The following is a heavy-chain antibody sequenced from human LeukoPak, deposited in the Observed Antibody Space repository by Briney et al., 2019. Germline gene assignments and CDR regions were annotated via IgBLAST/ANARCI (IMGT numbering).Heavy chain of an antibody. V-gene: IGHV4-34*01. J-gene: IGHJ5*02. CDR2: INHSGSN. D-gene: IGHD6-13*01. Sequence: SETLSLTCAVYGGSFSGSYWSWIPQPPGKGPEWIGEINHSGSNNSSPYLKSRVTISVDTSKNQFSLKLSSVTAAETAVYSCARLSALRGFGSNWRDTRTSEKLRRSNWFDPWGQGTLVTISS. CDR1: GGSFSGSY. CDR3: ARLSALRGFGSNWRDTRTSEKLRRSNWFDP.